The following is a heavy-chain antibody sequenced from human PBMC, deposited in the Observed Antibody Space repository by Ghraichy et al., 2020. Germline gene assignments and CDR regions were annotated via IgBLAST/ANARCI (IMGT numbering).Heavy chain of an antibody. CDR3: AKPSPGFTNRAGDAFDV. J-gene: IGHJ3*01. CDR2: ISFDGKNT. V-gene: IGHV3-30*18. CDR1: GFSFKDYG. Sequence: GGSLRLSCAASGFSFKDYGMHWVRQAPGKGLEWVAVISFDGKNTYYANSVKGLFTISRDNSKNTVYFQMHSLTSEDTAVYYCAKPSPGFTNRAGDAFDVWGQGTMVTVSS. D-gene: IGHD1-14*01.